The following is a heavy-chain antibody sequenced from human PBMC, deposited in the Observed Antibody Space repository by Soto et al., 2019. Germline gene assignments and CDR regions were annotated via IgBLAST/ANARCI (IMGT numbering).Heavy chain of an antibody. D-gene: IGHD3-10*01. CDR3: ARSSHYYGSGSYYNVGY. V-gene: IGHV4-30-4*01. J-gene: IGHJ4*02. CDR1: GGSISSGDYY. CDR2: IYYSGST. Sequence: QVQLQESGPGLVKPSQTLSLTCTVSGGSISSGDYYWSWIRQPPGKGLEWIGYIYYSGSTYYNPSLKRRVTISVDTSKNQFSLKLSSVTAADTAVYYCARSSHYYGSGSYYNVGYWGQGTLVTVSS.